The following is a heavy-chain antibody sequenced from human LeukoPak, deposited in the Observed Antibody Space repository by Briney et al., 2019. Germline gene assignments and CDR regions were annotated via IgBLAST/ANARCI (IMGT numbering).Heavy chain of an antibody. Sequence: PGGSLRLSCAASGFTFSTYAMHWVRQAPGKGLEWVANIKQDGSEKYYVDSVKGRFTISRDNAMNSLYLQMNSLRAEDTAVYYCARDEGDGYNSYYYYMDVWGKGTTVTVSS. J-gene: IGHJ6*03. CDR2: IKQDGSEK. CDR3: ARDEGDGYNSYYYYMDV. V-gene: IGHV3-7*01. D-gene: IGHD5-24*01. CDR1: GFTFSTYA.